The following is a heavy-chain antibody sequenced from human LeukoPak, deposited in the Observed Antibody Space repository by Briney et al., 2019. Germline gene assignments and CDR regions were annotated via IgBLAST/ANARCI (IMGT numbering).Heavy chain of an antibody. J-gene: IGHJ4*02. CDR1: GVSISTYY. CDR3: AGGVAVAGHWGYYFDY. Sequence: SETLSLTCTVSGVSISTYYWSWIRQPPGKGLEWIGYIYYSGSTNYNPSLKSRVTISVDTSKNQFSLKLSSVTAADTAVYYCAGGVAVAGHWGYYFDYWGQGTLVTVSS. V-gene: IGHV4-59*08. CDR2: IYYSGST. D-gene: IGHD6-19*01.